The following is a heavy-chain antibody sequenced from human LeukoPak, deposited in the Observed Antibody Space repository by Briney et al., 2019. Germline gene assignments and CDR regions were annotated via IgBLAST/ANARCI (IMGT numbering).Heavy chain of an antibody. CDR1: GGSINNSSYY. Sequence: PSETLSLTCTVSGGSINNSSYYWGWIRQPPGKGLEWIGSIYYSGSTYYNPSLKSRVTISVDTSKSQSSLKLTSVTAADTAVYFCARLYSSAWFGRYFDSWGQGTLVTVSS. CDR3: ARLYSSAWFGRYFDS. J-gene: IGHJ4*02. CDR2: IYYSGST. D-gene: IGHD6-19*01. V-gene: IGHV4-39*01.